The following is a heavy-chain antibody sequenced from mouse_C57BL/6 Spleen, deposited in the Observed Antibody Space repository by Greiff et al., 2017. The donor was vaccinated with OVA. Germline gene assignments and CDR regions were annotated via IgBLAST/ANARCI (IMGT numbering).Heavy chain of an antibody. CDR3: ARSGRHAMDY. V-gene: IGHV1-52*01. CDR1: GYTFTSYW. Sequence: VQLQQSGAELVRPGSSVKLSCKASGYTFTSYWMHWVKQRPIQGLEWIGNIDPSDSETHYNQKFKDKATLTVDKSSSTAYMQLSSLTSEDSAVYYCARSGRHAMDYWGQGTSVTVSS. CDR2: IDPSDSET. D-gene: IGHD3-1*01. J-gene: IGHJ4*01.